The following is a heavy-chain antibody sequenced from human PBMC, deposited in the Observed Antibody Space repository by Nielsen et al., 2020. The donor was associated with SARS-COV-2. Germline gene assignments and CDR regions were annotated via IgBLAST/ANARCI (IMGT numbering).Heavy chain of an antibody. Sequence: SETLSLTCAVSGGTISSSNWWSWVRQPPGKGLEWIGEIYHSGSTNYNPALKRRVTISVNKSKNQFSLKRSSVTAADTAVYYCAIYDSSGYQVRYWGQGTLVTVSS. CDR1: GGTISSSNW. CDR2: IYHSGST. CDR3: AIYDSSGYQVRY. D-gene: IGHD3-22*01. V-gene: IGHV4-4*02. J-gene: IGHJ4*02.